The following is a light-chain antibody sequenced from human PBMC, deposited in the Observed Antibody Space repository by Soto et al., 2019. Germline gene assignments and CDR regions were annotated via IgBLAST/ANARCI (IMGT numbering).Light chain of an antibody. CDR2: EAS. V-gene: IGKV3-15*01. J-gene: IGKJ5*01. CDR1: QIVYSN. Sequence: ETVMTQSPVTLSVSPGERATLSCRASQIVYSNVAWYQQTPGQAPRLLIYEASTRATGIPARFSGAGSGTDFTLTISNLQFEDFADYFCQQYTAWPITFGQGTRLEIK. CDR3: QQYTAWPIT.